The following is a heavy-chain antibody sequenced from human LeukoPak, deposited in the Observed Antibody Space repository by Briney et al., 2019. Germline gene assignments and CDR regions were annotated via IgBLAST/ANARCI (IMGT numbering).Heavy chain of an antibody. D-gene: IGHD2-8*02. CDR2: TVGSGPDT. CDR1: GFTFNSYS. V-gene: IGHV3-23*01. J-gene: IGHJ4*02. CDR3: TKAPLRSCTGASCYPFDY. Sequence: GGSLRLSCAASGFTFNSYSMNWVRQTPGKGLEWVSATVGSGPDTYHADSVKGRFTVSRDNSRNTLYLQMNSLRVEDTAVYYCTKAPLRSCTGASCYPFDYWGQGTLVTVSS.